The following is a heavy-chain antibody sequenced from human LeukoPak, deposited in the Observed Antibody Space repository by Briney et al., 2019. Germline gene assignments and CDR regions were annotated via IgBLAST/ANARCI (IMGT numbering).Heavy chain of an antibody. Sequence: ASMKVSCKASGYTFTSYGVSWMRQAPGQGLEWMGWISAYNGNTNYAQNLQGRVTMTTDTSTTTAYLELRSLRSDDTAVYYCARGAYCGGDCSSSDAFDIWGQGTMVTVSS. J-gene: IGHJ3*02. V-gene: IGHV1-18*01. CDR1: GYTFTSYG. D-gene: IGHD2-21*01. CDR3: ARGAYCGGDCSSSDAFDI. CDR2: ISAYNGNT.